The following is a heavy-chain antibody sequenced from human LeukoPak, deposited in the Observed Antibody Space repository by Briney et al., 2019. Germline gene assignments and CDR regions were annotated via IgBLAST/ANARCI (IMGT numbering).Heavy chain of an antibody. CDR3: ARVHYDILTGYTYFFDY. CDR2: IYYSGST. Sequence: SQTLSLTCTVSGGSISSGAYYWGWIRQHPGKGLEWIGYIYYSGSTYYNPSLKSRVTISVDTSKNQFSLKLSSVTAADTAVYYCARVHYDILTGYTYFFDYWGQGTLVTVSS. D-gene: IGHD3-9*01. J-gene: IGHJ4*02. CDR1: GGSISSGAYY. V-gene: IGHV4-31*03.